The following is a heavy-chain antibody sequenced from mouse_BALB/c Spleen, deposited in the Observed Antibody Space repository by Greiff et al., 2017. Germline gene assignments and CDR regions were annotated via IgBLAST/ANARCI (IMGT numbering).Heavy chain of an antibody. CDR1: GYTFTSYT. CDR3: ARCTTVYAMDY. Sequence: VQLQQSGAELARPGASVKMSCKASGYTFTSYTMHWVKKRPGQGLEWIGYINPSSGYTNYNQKFKDKATLTADKSSSTAYMQLSSLTSEDSAVYYCARCTTVYAMDYWGQGTSVTVSS. V-gene: IGHV1-4*01. CDR2: INPSSGYT. J-gene: IGHJ4*01. D-gene: IGHD1-1*01.